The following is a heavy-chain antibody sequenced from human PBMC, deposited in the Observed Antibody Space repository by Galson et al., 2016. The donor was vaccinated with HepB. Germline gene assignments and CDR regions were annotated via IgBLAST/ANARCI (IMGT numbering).Heavy chain of an antibody. Sequence: SLRLSCAASGFTFSSYALHWVRQAPGKGLEWVAVISYDGSNKYYADSVKGRFTISRDNSKNTLYLQMNSLRAEDTAVYYCARGSGSWRYYYYYGMDVWGQGTTVTVSS. V-gene: IGHV3-30-3*01. CDR2: ISYDGSNK. J-gene: IGHJ6*02. D-gene: IGHD6-13*01. CDR1: GFTFSSYA. CDR3: ARGSGSWRYYYYYGMDV.